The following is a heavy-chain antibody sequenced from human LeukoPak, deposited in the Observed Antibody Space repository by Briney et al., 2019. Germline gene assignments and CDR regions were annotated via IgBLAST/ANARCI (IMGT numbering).Heavy chain of an antibody. CDR3: AKGSGGSGSFYNHFDC. J-gene: IGHJ4*02. Sequence: PGRSLTLSCAASGLSFNSCGMHWARQAPGKGLEWVAVISSGGSNKYYADSVKGRFTISRDNSKNTLSLQMNSLRTEDTAVFYCAKGSGGSGSFYNHFDCWGQGTLVTVSS. D-gene: IGHD3-10*01. CDR1: GLSFNSCG. CDR2: ISSGGSNK. V-gene: IGHV3-30*18.